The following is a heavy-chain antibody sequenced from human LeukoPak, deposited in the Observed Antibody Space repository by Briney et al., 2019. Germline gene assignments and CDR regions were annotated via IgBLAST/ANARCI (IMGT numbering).Heavy chain of an antibody. CDR3: ASRGLYSNYLDY. D-gene: IGHD4-11*01. V-gene: IGHV4-39*01. Sequence: SETLSLTCTVSGGSISSSSYYWGWIRQPPGKGLEWIGSIYYSGSTYYNPSLKSRVTISVDTSKNQFSLKLSSVTAADTAVYYCASRGLYSNYLDYRGQGTLVTVSS. J-gene: IGHJ4*02. CDR2: IYYSGST. CDR1: GGSISSSSYY.